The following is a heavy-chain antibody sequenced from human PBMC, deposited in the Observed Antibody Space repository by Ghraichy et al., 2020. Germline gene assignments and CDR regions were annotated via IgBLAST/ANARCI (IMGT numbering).Heavy chain of an antibody. CDR2: ISGSGGST. Sequence: GGSLRLSCAASGFTFSSYAMSWVRQAPGKGLEWVSAISGSGGSTYYADSVKGRFTISRDNSKNTLYLQMNSLRAEDTAVYYCAKDPNSSWYDSSHFDYWGQGTLVTVSS. D-gene: IGHD6-13*01. V-gene: IGHV3-23*01. CDR3: AKDPNSSWYDSSHFDY. J-gene: IGHJ4*02. CDR1: GFTFSSYA.